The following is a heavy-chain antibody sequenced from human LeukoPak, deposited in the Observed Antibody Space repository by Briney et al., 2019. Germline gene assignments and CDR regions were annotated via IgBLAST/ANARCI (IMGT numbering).Heavy chain of an antibody. CDR1: GGSISSYY. V-gene: IGHV4-59*12. CDR2: IYYSGST. J-gene: IGHJ4*02. CDR3: ARTLDY. Sequence: SETLSLTCTVSGGSISSYYWSWIRQPPGKGLEWIGYIYYSGSTYYNPSLKSRVTISVDTSKNQFSLKLSSVTAADTAIYYCARTLDYWAREPWSPSPQ.